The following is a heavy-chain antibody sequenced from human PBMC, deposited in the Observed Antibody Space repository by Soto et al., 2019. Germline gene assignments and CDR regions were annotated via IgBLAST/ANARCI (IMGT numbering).Heavy chain of an antibody. CDR3: ARVTGSYYYGIDV. CDR2: INHSGST. Sequence: QVQLQQWGAGLLKPSETLSLTCAVYGGSFSGYYWCWIRQPPGKGLEWIGEINHSGSTNYNPSLKSRVTISVDPSKNQFSLKLSSVPAADTAVYYCARVTGSYYYGIDVWGQGSTVTVSS. CDR1: GGSFSGYY. J-gene: IGHJ6*02. D-gene: IGHD2-15*01. V-gene: IGHV4-34*01.